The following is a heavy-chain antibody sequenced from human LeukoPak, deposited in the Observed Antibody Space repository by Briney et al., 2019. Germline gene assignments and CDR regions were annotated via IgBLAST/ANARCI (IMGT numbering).Heavy chain of an antibody. Sequence: PGGSLRLSCAASGYTFSNYWMYWVRQAPGEGLVWVSRINTDGRSTAYADSVKGRFTISRDNAKNSLYLEMNTLRAEDTAIYYCARASNSSWYVWGQGTLVTVSS. V-gene: IGHV3-74*01. CDR2: INTDGRST. D-gene: IGHD6-13*01. CDR1: GYTFSNYW. J-gene: IGHJ4*02. CDR3: ARASNSSWYV.